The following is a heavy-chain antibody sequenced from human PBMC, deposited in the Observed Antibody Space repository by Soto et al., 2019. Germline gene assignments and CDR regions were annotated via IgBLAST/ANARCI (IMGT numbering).Heavy chain of an antibody. Sequence: SRVTISVDTSKNQFPLKLSSATAADTAVYYCARVGSGRGFDYWGQGTLVTVSS. V-gene: IGHV4-39*06. CDR3: ARVGSGRGFDY. J-gene: IGHJ4*02. D-gene: IGHD6-19*01.